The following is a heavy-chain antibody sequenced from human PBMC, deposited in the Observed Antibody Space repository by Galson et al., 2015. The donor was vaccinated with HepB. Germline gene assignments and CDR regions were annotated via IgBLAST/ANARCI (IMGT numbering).Heavy chain of an antibody. CDR2: ISSSSSTI. D-gene: IGHD6-6*01. CDR1: GFTFSSYS. Sequence: SLRLSCAASGFTFSSYSMNWVRQAPGKGLEWVSYISSSSSTIYYADSVKGRFTISRDNAKNSLYLQMNSLRAEDTAVYYCARDLAARRGYYYYYYMDVWGKGTTVTVSS. J-gene: IGHJ6*03. CDR3: ARDLAARRGYYYYYYMDV. V-gene: IGHV3-48*01.